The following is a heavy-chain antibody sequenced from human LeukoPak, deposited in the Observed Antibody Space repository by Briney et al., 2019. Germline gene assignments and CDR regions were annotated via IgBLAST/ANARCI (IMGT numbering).Heavy chain of an antibody. CDR3: AREFPICSGGSCYRGYFDL. CDR1: GGSISSGSYY. CDR2: IYTSGST. D-gene: IGHD2-15*01. V-gene: IGHV4-61*02. J-gene: IGHJ2*01. Sequence: SETLSLTCTVSGGSISSGSYYWSWIWQPAGKGLEWIGRIYTSGSTNYNPSLKSRVTLSVDTSKNQFSLKLSSVTAADTAVYYCAREFPICSGGSCYRGYFDLWGRGTLVTVSS.